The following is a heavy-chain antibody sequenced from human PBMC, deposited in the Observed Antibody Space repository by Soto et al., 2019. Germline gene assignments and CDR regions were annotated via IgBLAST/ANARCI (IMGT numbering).Heavy chain of an antibody. CDR3: ARTLFTYGNWFDP. V-gene: IGHV4-59*01. CDR2: IYYSGST. Sequence: SETLSLTCTVSGGYISSYYWSWIRQPPGKGLEWIGYIYYSGSTNYNPSLKSRVTISVDTSKNQFSLKLSSVTAADTAVYYCARTLFTYGNWFDPWGQGTLVTVSS. CDR1: GGYISSYY. D-gene: IGHD4-17*01. J-gene: IGHJ5*02.